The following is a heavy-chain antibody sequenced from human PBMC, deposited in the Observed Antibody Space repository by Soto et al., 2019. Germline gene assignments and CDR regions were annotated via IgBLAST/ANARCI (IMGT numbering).Heavy chain of an antibody. V-gene: IGHV3-30*18. CDR2: VSFDGSHK. Sequence: QVQLVQSGGGVVQPGGSLRLSCAASGFTFRSYAIHWVRQAPGKGLEWVADVSFDGSHKTYAVPVRGRFTLPRDNSKKTVYLQMNSLRAEDTAVYYCAKLGDAVSGFFDFWGQGTQVAVS. J-gene: IGHJ5*01. CDR1: GFTFRSYA. D-gene: IGHD3-3*01. CDR3: AKLGDAVSGFFDF.